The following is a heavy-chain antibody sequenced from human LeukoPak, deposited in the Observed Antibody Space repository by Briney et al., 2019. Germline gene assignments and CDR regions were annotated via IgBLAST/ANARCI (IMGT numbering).Heavy chain of an antibody. Sequence: SQTLSLTCAVSGGSISSGGYSWSWIRQPPGKGLEWIGYIYHSGSTYYNPSLKSRVTISVDRSKNQFSLKLSSVTAADTAVYYCARGEGGSSSRFDPWGREPWSPSPQ. J-gene: IGHJ5*02. D-gene: IGHD2-15*01. CDR3: ARGEGGSSSRFDP. CDR2: IYHSGST. CDR1: GGSISSGGYS. V-gene: IGHV4-30-2*01.